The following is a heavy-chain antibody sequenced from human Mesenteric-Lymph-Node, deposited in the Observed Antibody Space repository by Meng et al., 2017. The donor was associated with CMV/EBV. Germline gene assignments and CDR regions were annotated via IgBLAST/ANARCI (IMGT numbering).Heavy chain of an antibody. CDR2: ISADGGNK. Sequence: GESLKISCAASGFTFNSYWMTWVRQAPGKGLEWVALISADGGNKYYADSVRGRFTISRDNSKNTLYLQMNSLTAEDTATYCSARVGFSSGWYDLLDYWGQGTLVTVSS. V-gene: IGHV3-30*03. J-gene: IGHJ4*02. CDR3: ARVGFSSGWYDLLDY. D-gene: IGHD6-19*01. CDR1: GFTFNSYW.